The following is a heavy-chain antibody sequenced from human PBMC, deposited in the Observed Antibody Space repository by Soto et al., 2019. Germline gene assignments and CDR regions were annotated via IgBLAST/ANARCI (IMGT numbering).Heavy chain of an antibody. J-gene: IGHJ5*02. Sequence: GESLKISCKASGILFTSNWIVWVRQMPGKGLEWVGIIYPGDSDTRYSPSFQGQVTISADKSTDTAYLQWNSLKASDSAIYYCAEHPPFSSASDWLDPWGQGTLVTVSS. CDR1: GILFTSNW. CDR3: AEHPPFSSASDWLDP. V-gene: IGHV5-51*01. D-gene: IGHD6-19*01. CDR2: IYPGDSDT.